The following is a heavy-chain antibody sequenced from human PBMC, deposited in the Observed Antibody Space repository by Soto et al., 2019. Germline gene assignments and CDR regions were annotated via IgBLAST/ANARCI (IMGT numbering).Heavy chain of an antibody. CDR3: TTRTVDTAMENDYSYYGMDV. CDR1: GFTFSNAW. D-gene: IGHD5-18*01. Sequence: EVQLVESGGGLVQPGGSLRLSCATSGFTFSNAWMSWVRQAPGKGLEWVGCIKSKTDAGTTDYAAPVKGRFTISRDDSQNTLYLQMNSLKTEDTAVYYCTTRTVDTAMENDYSYYGMDVWGQGTTVTVSS. CDR2: IKSKTDAGTT. V-gene: IGHV3-15*01. J-gene: IGHJ6*02.